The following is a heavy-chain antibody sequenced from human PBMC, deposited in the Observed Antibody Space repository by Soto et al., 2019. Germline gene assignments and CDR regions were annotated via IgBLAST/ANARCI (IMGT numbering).Heavy chain of an antibody. Sequence: QVQLQESGPRLVKPSDTLSLTCTVSGDSFSGYYWSWIRQPAGKGLEWIGRVYTSGNTDYNPSLTSRVTVSVDPSKNRFSLKLRFVPAADTAVYYCAREAAETVGDGYWCDPWGQGPLVTVSS. CDR2: VYTSGNT. CDR1: GDSFSGYY. CDR3: AREAAETVGDGYWCDP. D-gene: IGHD6-13*01. V-gene: IGHV4-4*07. J-gene: IGHJ5*02.